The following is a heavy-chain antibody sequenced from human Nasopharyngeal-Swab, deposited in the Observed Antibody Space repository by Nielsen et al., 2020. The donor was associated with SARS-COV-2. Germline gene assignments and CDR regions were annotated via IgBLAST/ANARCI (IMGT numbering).Heavy chain of an antibody. CDR1: GFTLDDYA. D-gene: IGHD7-27*01. V-gene: IGHV3-9*01. CDR2: IIWGSVTI. Sequence: SLKISRATPGFTLDDYALHRGPRAPGEGPGWGSGIIWGSVTIGYADSLKGRISISRDNAKNALYLQMNSLRPEDTARYYCVKGVAVVWGHFNDWGRGTLVTVSS. CDR3: VKGVAVVWGHFND. J-gene: IGHJ4*01.